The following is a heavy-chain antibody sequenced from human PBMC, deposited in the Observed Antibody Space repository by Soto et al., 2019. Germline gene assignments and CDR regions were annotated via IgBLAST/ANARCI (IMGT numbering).Heavy chain of an antibody. CDR2: IIPIFGTA. J-gene: IGHJ3*02. V-gene: IGHV1-69*01. CDR3: ARVPTRPYSSSWYGAFDI. CDR1: GGTFSSYA. Sequence: QVQLVQSGAEVKKPGSSVKVSCKASGGTFSSYAISWVRQAPGQGLEWVGGIIPIFGTANYAQKFQGRVTITADESTSTAYMELSSLRSEDTAVYYCARVPTRPYSSSWYGAFDIWGQGTMVTVSS. D-gene: IGHD6-13*01.